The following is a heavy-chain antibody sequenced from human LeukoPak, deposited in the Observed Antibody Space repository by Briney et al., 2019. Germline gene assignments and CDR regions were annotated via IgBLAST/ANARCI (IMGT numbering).Heavy chain of an antibody. CDR2: IYPGDSDT. Sequence: GESLKISRQGSGYSFTSFWIAWVRQMPGKGLEWMGIIYPGDSDTIYSPSFQGQVTISADKSIDSAYLQWSSLKASDTAIYYCASHNYYTGALDPWGQGTLVTVSS. CDR3: ASHNYYTGALDP. V-gene: IGHV5-51*01. J-gene: IGHJ5*02. CDR1: GYSFTSFW. D-gene: IGHD3-10*01.